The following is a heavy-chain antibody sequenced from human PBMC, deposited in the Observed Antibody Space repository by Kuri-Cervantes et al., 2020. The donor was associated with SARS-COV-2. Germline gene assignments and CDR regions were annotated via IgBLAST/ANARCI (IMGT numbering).Heavy chain of an antibody. CDR1: GYTFTGYY. CDR3: ASRSSQNYYHYYMDV. CDR2: INPNSGGT. D-gene: IGHD2-2*01. Sequence: ASVKVSCKASGYTFTGYYMHWVRQAPGQGLEWMGWINPNSGGTNYAQKFQGRVTMTRDTSISTAYMELSRLRSDDTAVYYCASRSSQNYYHYYMDVWGKGTMVTVSS. J-gene: IGHJ6*03. V-gene: IGHV1-2*02.